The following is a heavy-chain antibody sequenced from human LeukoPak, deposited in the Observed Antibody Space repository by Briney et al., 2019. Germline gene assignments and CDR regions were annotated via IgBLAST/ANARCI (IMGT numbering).Heavy chain of an antibody. Sequence: ASVKVSCKASGYTFTGYYMHWVRQAPGQGLEWMGWINPNSGGTNYAQKFQGRVTMTRDTSISTAYMELSRLRSDDTAVYYCGRGAAAGWLGDWFDPWGQGTLVTVSS. D-gene: IGHD6-13*01. V-gene: IGHV1-2*02. CDR2: INPNSGGT. J-gene: IGHJ5*02. CDR1: GYTFTGYY. CDR3: GRGAAAGWLGDWFDP.